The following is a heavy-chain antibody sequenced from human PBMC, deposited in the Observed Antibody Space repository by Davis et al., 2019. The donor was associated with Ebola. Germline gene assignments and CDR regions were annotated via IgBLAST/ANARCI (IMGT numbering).Heavy chain of an antibody. D-gene: IGHD4-11*01. Sequence: ASVKVSCTASGYTFTDYNIHWLRHAPGQGLEWLRRVILKCGATNYAQKFQVMVTMTRDTSISTVYMELSRLRYDDTADYYCARGHNYAHEYWGQGTLVTVSA. J-gene: IGHJ4*02. V-gene: IGHV1-2*06. CDR2: VILKCGAT. CDR3: ARGHNYAHEY. CDR1: GYTFTDYN.